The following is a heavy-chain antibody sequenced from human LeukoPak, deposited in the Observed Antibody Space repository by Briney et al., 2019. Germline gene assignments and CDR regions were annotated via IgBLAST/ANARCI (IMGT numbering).Heavy chain of an antibody. Sequence: GGSLRLSCAASGFTFSSYGMHWVRQAPGKGLEWVAVISYDGSNKYYADSVKGRFTISRDNSKNTLYLQMNSLRAEDTAVYYCAKEEQYSYATWGQGTLVTVSS. CDR1: GFTFSSYG. CDR3: AKEEQYSYAT. CDR2: ISYDGSNK. J-gene: IGHJ5*02. D-gene: IGHD5-18*01. V-gene: IGHV3-30*18.